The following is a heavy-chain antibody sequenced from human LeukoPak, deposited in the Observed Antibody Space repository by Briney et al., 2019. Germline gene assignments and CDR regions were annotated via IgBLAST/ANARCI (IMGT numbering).Heavy chain of an antibody. V-gene: IGHV4-59*01. CDR1: GGSISSYY. D-gene: IGHD3-9*01. CDR3: ARGSRYYHNYYGMDV. Sequence: SETLSLTCTVSGGSISSYYWSWIRQPPGKGLEWIGYIYYSGSTNYNPSLKSRVTISVDTSKNQFSLKLSSVTAADTAVYYCARGSRYYHNYYGMDVWGQGTTVTVSS. J-gene: IGHJ6*02. CDR2: IYYSGST.